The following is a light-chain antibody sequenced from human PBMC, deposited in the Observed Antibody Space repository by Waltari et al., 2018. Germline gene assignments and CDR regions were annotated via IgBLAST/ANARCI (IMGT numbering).Light chain of an antibody. CDR3: NSRDSSGNHVV. J-gene: IGLJ2*01. V-gene: IGLV3-19*01. CDR1: SLRSXX. CDR2: DKN. Sequence: SSELTQDPAVSVALGQTVRITCQGDSLRSXXXXXSQRKPGQAPVLVIYDKNNRPPGIPDRFSGSSSGNTASLTITGAQAEDEADYYCNSRDSSGNHVVFGGGTKLTVL.